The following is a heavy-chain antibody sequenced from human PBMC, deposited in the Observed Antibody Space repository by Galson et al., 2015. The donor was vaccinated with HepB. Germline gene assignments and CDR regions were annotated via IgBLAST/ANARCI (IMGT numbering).Heavy chain of an antibody. CDR1: GASISSYY. Sequence: SETLSLTCTVSGASISSYYWSWIRQPPGKGLEWTGYIYYSGSTNYNPSLESRVTMSVDTSKNQFSLKLSSVSAAETAVYYCARGGTYKDAFDIWGQGTMVSVSS. CDR2: IYYSGST. CDR3: ARGGTYKDAFDI. V-gene: IGHV4-59*08. J-gene: IGHJ3*02. D-gene: IGHD1-26*01.